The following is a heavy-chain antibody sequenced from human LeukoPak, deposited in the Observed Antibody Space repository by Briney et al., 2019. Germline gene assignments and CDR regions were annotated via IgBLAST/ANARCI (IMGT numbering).Heavy chain of an antibody. V-gene: IGHV3-48*01. CDR2: ISSSSSTI. CDR1: GFTFSSYS. Sequence: GGSLRLSCAASGFTFSSYSMNWVRQAPGKGLEWVSYISSSSSTIYYADSVKGRFTISRDNAKNSLYLQMNSLRAEDTAVYYCAREGIGDGYNPWGQGTLVTVSS. CDR3: AREGIGDGYNP. J-gene: IGHJ5*02. D-gene: IGHD5-24*01.